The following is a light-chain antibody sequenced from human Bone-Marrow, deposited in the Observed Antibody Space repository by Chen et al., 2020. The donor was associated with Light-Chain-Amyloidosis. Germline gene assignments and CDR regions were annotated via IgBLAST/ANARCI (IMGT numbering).Light chain of an antibody. J-gene: IGLJ3*02. CDR3: QVWDRSSDRPV. V-gene: IGLV3-21*02. Sequence: SYVLTQPSSVSVAPGQTATIACGGNNIGSTSVHWYQQTPGQGPLLVVYDDSDRPSGIPERLSRSYSGNTATLTISRVEAGDEADYYCQVWDRSSDRPVFGGGTKLTV. CDR1: NIGSTS. CDR2: DDS.